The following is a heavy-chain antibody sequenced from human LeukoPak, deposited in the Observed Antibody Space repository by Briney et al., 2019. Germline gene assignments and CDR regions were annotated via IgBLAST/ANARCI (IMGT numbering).Heavy chain of an antibody. CDR3: ARLPILGVVDY. Sequence: SETLSLTCSVSGGSINTRSYYWGWIRQPPGKGLGWIGSIYYGGLTYYNPSLKSRVTLSADTSRNHFFLKVNSVTAADTSVYYCARLPILGVVDYWGQGILVTVSS. J-gene: IGHJ4*02. D-gene: IGHD1-26*01. V-gene: IGHV4-39*02. CDR2: IYYGGLT. CDR1: GGSINTRSYY.